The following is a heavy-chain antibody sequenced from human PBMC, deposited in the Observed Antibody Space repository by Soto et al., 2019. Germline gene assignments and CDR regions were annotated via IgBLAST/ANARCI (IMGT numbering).Heavy chain of an antibody. J-gene: IGHJ4*02. CDR2: ISGSGGST. CDR3: AKDRLTIFGVVIISPSPDFDY. Sequence: GGSLRLSCAASGFTFSSYAMSWVRQAPGKGLEWVSAISGSGGSTYYADSVKGRFTISRDNSKNTLYLQMNSLRAEDTAVYYCAKDRLTIFGVVIISPSPDFDYWGQGTLVTVSS. V-gene: IGHV3-23*01. CDR1: GFTFSSYA. D-gene: IGHD3-3*01.